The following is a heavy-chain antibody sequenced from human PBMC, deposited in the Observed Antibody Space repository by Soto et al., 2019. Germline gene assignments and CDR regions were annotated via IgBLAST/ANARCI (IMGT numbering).Heavy chain of an antibody. J-gene: IGHJ6*02. CDR1: GFTFSSYA. CDR3: ARGQTPGPGPSNYYYYGMDV. Sequence: EVQLLESGGGLVQPGGSLRLSCAASGFTFSSYAMSWVRQAPGKGLEWVSAISGSGGSTYYADSVKGRFTISRDNSKNTLYLQMNSLRAEDTAVYYCARGQTPGPGPSNYYYYGMDVWGQGTTVTVSS. V-gene: IGHV3-23*01. CDR2: ISGSGGST.